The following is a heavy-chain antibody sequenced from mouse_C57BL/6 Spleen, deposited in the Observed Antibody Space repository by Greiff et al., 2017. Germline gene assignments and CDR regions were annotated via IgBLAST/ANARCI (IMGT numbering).Heavy chain of an antibody. CDR2: IDPSDSYT. Sequence: QVQLQQPGAELVKPGASVKLSCKASGYTFTSYWMQWVKQRPGQGLEWIGEIDPSDSYTNYNQKFKGKATLTVDTSSSTAYMQLSSLTSEDSAVYYCAVYYDYDGYWGQGTTLTVSS. D-gene: IGHD2-4*01. CDR1: GYTFTSYW. J-gene: IGHJ2*01. CDR3: AVYYDYDGY. V-gene: IGHV1-50*01.